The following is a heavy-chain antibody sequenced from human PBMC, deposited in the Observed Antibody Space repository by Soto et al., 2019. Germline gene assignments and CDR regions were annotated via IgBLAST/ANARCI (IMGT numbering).Heavy chain of an antibody. CDR2: ISSSSSYI. CDR3: ASGSDDVVGGYYWYFDL. J-gene: IGHJ2*01. Sequence: EVQLVESGGGLVKPGGSLRLSCAASGFTFSSYSMNWVRQAPGKGLEWVSSISSSSSYIYYADSVKGRFTISRDNAKNSLYLQRNSLRAEDTAVYYCASGSDDVVGGYYWYFDLWGRGTLVTVSS. CDR1: GFTFSSYS. V-gene: IGHV3-21*01. D-gene: IGHD2-15*01.